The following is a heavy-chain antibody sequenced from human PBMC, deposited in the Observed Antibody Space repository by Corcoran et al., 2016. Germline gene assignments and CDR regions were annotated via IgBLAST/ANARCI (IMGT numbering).Heavy chain of an antibody. CDR1: GGSISSSNW. J-gene: IGHJ3*02. D-gene: IGHD3-9*01. CDR2: IYHSGSP. CDR3: ARFPFDWLPSTPFDI. V-gene: IGHV4-4*02. Sequence: QVQLQESGPGLVKPSGTLSLTCAVSGGSISSSNWWSWVRQPPGKGLEWIGEIYHSGSPNYNPSLKSRVTISVDKSKNQFSLKLSSVTAADTAVYYCARFPFDWLPSTPFDIWGQGTMVTVSS.